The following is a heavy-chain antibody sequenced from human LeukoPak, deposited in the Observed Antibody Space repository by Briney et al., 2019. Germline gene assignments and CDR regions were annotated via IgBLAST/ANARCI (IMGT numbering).Heavy chain of an antibody. D-gene: IGHD2-15*01. J-gene: IGHJ4*02. V-gene: IGHV1-2*02. CDR3: ASEAFCVGGSCQLHRVAS. CDR2: IDANSGDT. CDR1: GYTFSAYY. Sequence: GASVQVSCKASGYTFSAYYMHWVRQAPGQGLEWMGWIDANSGDTKYAQKFQGRVTITRDTSIGTAYMELNSLISDDTAVYYCASEAFCVGGSCQLHRVASWGPGTQVTVSS.